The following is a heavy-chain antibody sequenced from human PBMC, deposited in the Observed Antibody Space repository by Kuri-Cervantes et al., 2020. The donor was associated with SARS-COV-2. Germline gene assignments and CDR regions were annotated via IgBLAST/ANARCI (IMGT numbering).Heavy chain of an antibody. CDR1: GYTFTSYG. Sequence: ASVKVSCKASGYTFTSYGISWVRQAPGQGLEWMGWISAYNGNTNYAQKLQGRVTMTTDTSTSTAYMELRSLRSEDTAVYYCATVWAYCGGDCYSFDYWGQGTLVTVSS. D-gene: IGHD2-21*01. V-gene: IGHV1-18*01. CDR2: ISAYNGNT. J-gene: IGHJ4*02. CDR3: ATVWAYCGGDCYSFDY.